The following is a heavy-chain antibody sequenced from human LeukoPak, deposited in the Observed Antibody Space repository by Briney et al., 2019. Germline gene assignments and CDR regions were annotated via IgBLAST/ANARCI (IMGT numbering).Heavy chain of an antibody. D-gene: IGHD3-16*01. CDR1: GGSISSHY. CDR3: ARHRYDDYYYYTMDV. Sequence: PSETLSLTCTVSGGSISSHYWSWIRQPPGKALEWIGYIYYNGNTKYNPSLKSRVTISVDTSKNQFSLKLSSVTAADTAVYYCARHRYDDYYYYTMDVWGQGTTVTVSS. V-gene: IGHV4-59*08. CDR2: IYYNGNT. J-gene: IGHJ6*02.